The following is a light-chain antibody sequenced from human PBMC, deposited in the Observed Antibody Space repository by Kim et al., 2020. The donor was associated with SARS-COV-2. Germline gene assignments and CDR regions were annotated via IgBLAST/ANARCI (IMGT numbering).Light chain of an antibody. Sequence: ASVGDRVTITCRASQSISSYLNWYQQKPGKAPELLIYAASSLQSGVPSRFSGGGSGTDFTLTISNLQPEDFATYYCQQSYSTPWTFGQGTKVDIK. CDR1: QSISSY. CDR2: AAS. CDR3: QQSYSTPWT. V-gene: IGKV1-39*01. J-gene: IGKJ1*01.